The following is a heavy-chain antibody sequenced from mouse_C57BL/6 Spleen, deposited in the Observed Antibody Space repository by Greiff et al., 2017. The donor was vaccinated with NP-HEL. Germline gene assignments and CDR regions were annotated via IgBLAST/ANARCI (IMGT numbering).Heavy chain of an antibody. Sequence: EVQLQQSGPELVKPGASVKMSCKASGYTFTDYYMFWVKQSHGKSLEWIGYIYPNNGGNGYNQKFKDKATLTVDKSSSTAYMEIRSLTSEDSAVYYCARRGYGSDYRYAMDYWGQGTSVTVSS. CDR3: ARRGYGSDYRYAMDY. D-gene: IGHD1-1*01. CDR2: IYPNNGGN. V-gene: IGHV1-34*01. J-gene: IGHJ4*01. CDR1: GYTFTDYY.